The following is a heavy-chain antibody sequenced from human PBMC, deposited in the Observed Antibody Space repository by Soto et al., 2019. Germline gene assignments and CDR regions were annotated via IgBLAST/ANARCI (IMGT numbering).Heavy chain of an antibody. CDR2: INQDGSER. J-gene: IGHJ4*02. CDR3: AVYGYGVSAAAY. Sequence: PGGSLRLSCAGSGLTFRNDWLSWVRQAPGKGLEWVANINQDGSERYYVDSVRGRFTISRDNVGNSLYLQLNSLRPEDTAVYYCAVYGYGVSAAAYWGQGTLVTVSS. V-gene: IGHV3-7*03. D-gene: IGHD4-17*01. CDR1: GLTFRNDW.